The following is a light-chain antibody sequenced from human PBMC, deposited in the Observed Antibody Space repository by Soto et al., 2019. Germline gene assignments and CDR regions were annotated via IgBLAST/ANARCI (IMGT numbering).Light chain of an antibody. CDR3: QQSYSIPYT. CDR2: AAS. V-gene: IGKV1-39*01. J-gene: IGKJ2*01. Sequence: DIHMTQSPSSLSASVGDRVTISCRASQSISNFLNWYQQTPGKAPKLLIYAASRLQSGVPSRFSGSGSGTDFTLTISSLQPEDVATYYCQQSYSIPYTFGQGTKPEIK. CDR1: QSISNF.